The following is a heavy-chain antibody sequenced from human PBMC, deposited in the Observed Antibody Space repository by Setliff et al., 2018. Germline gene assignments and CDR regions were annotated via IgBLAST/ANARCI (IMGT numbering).Heavy chain of an antibody. CDR3: AKGLRGVVYYYYGLDV. CDR1: GFTFWSYA. V-gene: IGHV3-23*01. D-gene: IGHD3-3*01. J-gene: IGHJ6*02. CDR2: ITHSGWDT. Sequence: GGSLRLSCAASGFTFWSYAMSWVRQAPGKGLEWISAITHSGWDTYHADSVKGRFTISRDNSKNTLYLQMNSLRAEDTAVYYCAKGLRGVVYYYYGLDVWGQGTTVTVSS.